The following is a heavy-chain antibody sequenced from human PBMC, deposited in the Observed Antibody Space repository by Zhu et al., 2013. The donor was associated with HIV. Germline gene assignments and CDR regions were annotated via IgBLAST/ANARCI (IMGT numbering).Heavy chain of an antibody. CDR2: ISAGGGGT. J-gene: IGHJ5*02. V-gene: IGHV3-23*01. CDR3: AKDRGDYNPCRFDP. CDR1: GFTFSSYA. Sequence: EVQLLESGGGLIQPGGSLRLSCAASGFTFSSYAMSWVRQPPGKGLEWVSSISAGGGGTFYADSVRGRFSISRDNSKNTLYLQMNSLRAEDTAVYYCAKDRGDYNPCRFDPWGQGTLVTVSS. D-gene: IGHD4-17*01.